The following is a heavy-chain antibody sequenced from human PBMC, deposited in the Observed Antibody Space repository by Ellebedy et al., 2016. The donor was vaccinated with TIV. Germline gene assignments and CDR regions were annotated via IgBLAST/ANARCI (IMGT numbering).Heavy chain of an antibody. J-gene: IGHJ4*02. CDR3: ARGERWLQLGFDY. D-gene: IGHD5-24*01. CDR2: IYYSGTT. V-gene: IGHV4-61*01. Sequence: MPSETLSLTCTVSGGSVNNFNYYWNWIRQSPGEGLEWIGYIYYSGTTNYNPSLKSRVTMSVDTSKNQFSLKVTSVTAADTAGYYCARGERWLQLGFDYWGQGSLVTVSS. CDR1: GGSVNNFNYY.